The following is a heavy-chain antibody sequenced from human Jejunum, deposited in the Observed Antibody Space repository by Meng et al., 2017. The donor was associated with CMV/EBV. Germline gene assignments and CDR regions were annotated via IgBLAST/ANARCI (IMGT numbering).Heavy chain of an antibody. CDR1: FSNYW. V-gene: IGHV5-51*01. D-gene: IGHD3-22*01. CDR3: ARHGAPFYYDSSGYSDY. CDR2: IYPGDSDS. J-gene: IGHJ4*02. Sequence: FSNYWIAWVSQMPGKGLEWMGIIYPGDSDSRYSPSFQGQVTISADKSISTAYLQWSSLRASDTAMYYCARHGAPFYYDSSGYSDYWGQGTLVTVSS.